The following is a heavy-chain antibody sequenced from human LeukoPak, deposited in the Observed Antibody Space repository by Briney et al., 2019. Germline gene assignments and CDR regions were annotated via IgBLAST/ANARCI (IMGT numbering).Heavy chain of an antibody. V-gene: IGHV5-51*01. CDR3: ARHVVVPAAIPAARYYYYYYMDA. Sequence: GESLKISCKGSGYSFTSYWIGWVRQMPGKGLEWMGIIYPGDSDTRYSPSFQGQVTISADKSISTAYLQWSSLKASDTAMYYCARHVVVPAAIPAARYYYYYYMDAWGKGTTVTISS. CDR2: IYPGDSDT. CDR1: GYSFTSYW. J-gene: IGHJ6*03. D-gene: IGHD2-2*01.